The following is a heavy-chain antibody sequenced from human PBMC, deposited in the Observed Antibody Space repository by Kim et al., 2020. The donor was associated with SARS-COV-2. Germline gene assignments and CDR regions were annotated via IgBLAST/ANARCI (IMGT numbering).Heavy chain of an antibody. CDR2: K. Sequence: KYYADSVKGRFTISRDKSKNTRYLQMSSLRAEDTAVYYCAKRGGMYYFDYWGQGTLVTVSS. V-gene: IGHV3-30*02. J-gene: IGHJ4*02. D-gene: IGHD3-16*01. CDR3: AKRGGMYYFDY.